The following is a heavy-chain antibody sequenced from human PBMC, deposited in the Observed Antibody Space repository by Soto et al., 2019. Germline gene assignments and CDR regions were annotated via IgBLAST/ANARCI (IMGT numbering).Heavy chain of an antibody. CDR1: GGTFSSYA. D-gene: IGHD3-22*01. CDR2: IIPIFGTA. CDR3: ARGSYYDTIPFSDY. V-gene: IGHV1-69*05. Sequence: GASVKVSCKASGGTFSSYAISWVRQAPGQGLEWMGGIIPIFGTANYAQKFQGRVTITTDTSTSTAYMELRSLRSDDTAVYYCARGSYYDTIPFSDYWGQGTLVTVSS. J-gene: IGHJ4*02.